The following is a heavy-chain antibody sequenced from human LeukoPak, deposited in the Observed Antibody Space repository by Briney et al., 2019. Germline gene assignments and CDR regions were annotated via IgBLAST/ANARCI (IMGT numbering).Heavy chain of an antibody. V-gene: IGHV4-39*07. CDR2: IYYSGST. CDR3: ARDFTLRTTYFDY. J-gene: IGHJ4*02. CDR1: GGSISSSSYY. D-gene: IGHD1-14*01. Sequence: SETLSLTCTVSGGSISSSSYYWGWIRQPPGKGLEWIGSIYYSGSTYYNPSLKSRVTISVDTSKNQFSLKLSSVTAADTAVYYCARDFTLRTTYFDYWGQGTLVTVSS.